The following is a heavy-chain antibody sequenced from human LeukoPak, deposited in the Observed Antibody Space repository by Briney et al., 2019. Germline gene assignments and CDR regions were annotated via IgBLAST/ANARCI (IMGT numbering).Heavy chain of an antibody. V-gene: IGHV3-21*01. CDR1: GFTFSSYS. J-gene: IGHJ4*02. D-gene: IGHD4-17*01. Sequence: GGSLRLSCAASGFTFSSYSMNWVRQAPGKGLEWVSSISSSSNYIYYADSVEGRFTISRDNAKNSLYLQMSSLRAEDTAMYYCARSRDYESYFDYWGQGTLVTVSS. CDR3: ARSRDYESYFDY. CDR2: ISSSSNYI.